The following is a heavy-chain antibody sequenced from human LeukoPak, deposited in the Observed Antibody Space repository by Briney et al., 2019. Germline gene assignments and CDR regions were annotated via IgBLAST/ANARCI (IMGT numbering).Heavy chain of an antibody. CDR1: GGSISSSSYY. D-gene: IGHD5-12*01. CDR3: ARGGFYYYYMDV. J-gene: IGHJ6*03. V-gene: IGHV4-61*05. Sequence: SETLSLTCTVSGGSISSSSYYWGWIRQPPGTGLEWIGYIYYSGSTNYNPSLKSRVTISVDTSKNQFSLKLSSVTAADTAVYYCARGGFYYYYMDVWGKGTTVTISS. CDR2: IYYSGST.